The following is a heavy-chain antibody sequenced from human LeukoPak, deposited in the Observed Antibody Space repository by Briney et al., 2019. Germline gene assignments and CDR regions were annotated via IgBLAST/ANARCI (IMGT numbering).Heavy chain of an antibody. V-gene: IGHV3-53*04. CDR1: GFTVSSNY. CDR3: ARGSGWYYFDY. J-gene: IGHJ4*02. Sequence: GGSLRLSCAASGFTVSSNYMSWVRRAPGKGLEWVSVIYSGGSTYYADSVKGRFTISRHNSKNTLYLQMNSLRAEDTAVYYCARGSGWYYFDYWGQGTLVTVSS. CDR2: IYSGGST. D-gene: IGHD6-19*01.